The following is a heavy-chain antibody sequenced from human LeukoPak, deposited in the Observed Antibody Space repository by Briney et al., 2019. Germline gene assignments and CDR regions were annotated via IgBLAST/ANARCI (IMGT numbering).Heavy chain of an antibody. V-gene: IGHV5-51*01. CDR3: ARKYYYGSGSYGFDP. CDR2: IYPGDSDT. D-gene: IGHD3-10*01. Sequence: GESLKISCKGSGYSFTSHWIGWVRQMPGKGLEWMGIIYPGDSDTRYSPSFQGQVTISADKSISTAYLPWSSLKASDTAMYYCARKYYYGSGSYGFDPWGQGTLVTVSS. CDR1: GYSFTSHW. J-gene: IGHJ5*02.